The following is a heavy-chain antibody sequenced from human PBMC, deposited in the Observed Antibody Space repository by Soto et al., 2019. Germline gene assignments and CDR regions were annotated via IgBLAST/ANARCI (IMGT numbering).Heavy chain of an antibody. V-gene: IGHV1-69*01. CDR3: AREGRIAAAGTTWFDP. CDR1: GGTFGSFA. D-gene: IGHD6-25*01. CDR2: IIPIFGTA. Sequence: QVQLVQSGAEVKKPESSVKVSCKASGGTFGSFAINWVRQAPGQGLEWMGRIIPIFGTAKYAQKFLGRLTISADEATSMAYMALSGLRSDDTAFYFCAREGRIAAAGTTWFDPWCQGTLVIVSS. J-gene: IGHJ5*02.